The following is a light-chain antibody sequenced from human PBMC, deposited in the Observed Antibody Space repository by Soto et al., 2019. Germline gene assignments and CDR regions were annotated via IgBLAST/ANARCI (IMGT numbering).Light chain of an antibody. V-gene: IGKV1-5*01. Sequence: DIQMTQSPSTLSASVGDRVTITCRASQSIRPWLAWYQQKPGKAPELLIYASSTLQGGVPSRFSGSGSGTDFTLTINTLQPEDFATYYCQHLNSYPPLFTFGPGT. CDR1: QSIRPW. J-gene: IGKJ3*01. CDR3: QHLNSYPPLFT. CDR2: ASS.